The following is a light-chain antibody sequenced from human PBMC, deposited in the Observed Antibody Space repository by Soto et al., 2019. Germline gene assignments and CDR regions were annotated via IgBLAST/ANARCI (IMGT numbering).Light chain of an antibody. J-gene: IGKJ5*01. Sequence: DIQMSQSPSTLSASVGDRVTITCRASQSISDWLAWYQQKPGKAPNLLIYDASSLESGVPSRFSGSGSGTEFTLTISSLQPDDFATYYCQQYNSYSFGQGTRLEIK. CDR2: DAS. V-gene: IGKV1-5*01. CDR1: QSISDW. CDR3: QQYNSYS.